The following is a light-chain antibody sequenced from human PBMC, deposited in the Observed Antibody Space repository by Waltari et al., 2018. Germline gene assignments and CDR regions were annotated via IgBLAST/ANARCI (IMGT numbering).Light chain of an antibody. CDR2: DAS. V-gene: IGKV3-20*01. Sequence: EIVLTQSPGTLSLSPGERATLSCRASQSVSRSLSWYQQKPGQAPRLLIYDASSRATGIPDRFSCSGSGTDFSLTISRLEPEDCAVYYCQKYGSLPATFGQGTTVEIK. J-gene: IGKJ1*01. CDR1: QSVSRS. CDR3: QKYGSLPAT.